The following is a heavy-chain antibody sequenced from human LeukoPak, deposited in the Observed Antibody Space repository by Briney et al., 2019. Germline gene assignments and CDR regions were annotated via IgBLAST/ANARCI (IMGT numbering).Heavy chain of an antibody. CDR2: IIPSLGIA. CDR3: ATCIGGSCYSRDWFDP. CDR1: GGTFSSHA. J-gene: IGHJ5*02. Sequence: ASVKVSCKTSGGTFSSHAISWVRQAPGQGLEWMGRIIPSLGIANYAQKFQGRVTITAGKSTSTAYKELSSLRSEDTAVYYCATCIGGSCYSRDWFDPWGQGTLVTVSS. V-gene: IGHV1-69*04. D-gene: IGHD2-15*01.